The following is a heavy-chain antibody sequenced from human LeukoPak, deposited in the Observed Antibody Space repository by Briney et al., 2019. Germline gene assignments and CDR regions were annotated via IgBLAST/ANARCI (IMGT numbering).Heavy chain of an antibody. V-gene: IGHV4-34*01. CDR3: ARAGYYYGPNYYYYMDV. J-gene: IGHJ6*03. Sequence: SETPSLTCAVYGGSFSGYYWSWIRQPPGKGLEWIGEINHSGSTNYNPSLKSRVTISVDTSKNQFSLKLSSVTAADTAVYYCARAGYYYGPNYYYYMDVWGKGTTVTISS. CDR2: INHSGST. CDR1: GGSFSGYY. D-gene: IGHD3-22*01.